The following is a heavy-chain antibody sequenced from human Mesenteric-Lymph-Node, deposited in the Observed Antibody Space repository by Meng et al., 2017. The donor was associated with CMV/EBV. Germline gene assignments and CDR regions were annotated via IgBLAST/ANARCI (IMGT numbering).Heavy chain of an antibody. CDR3: ASVGGYYGSGTIDYGMDV. CDR1: GFTFSSYW. J-gene: IGHJ6*02. CDR2: INSGGGSI. Sequence: GGSLRLSCAASGFTFSSYWMHWVRQAPGKGLVWVSRINSGGGSIRYADSVKGRFTISRDNAKDTLYLEMNSLGAEDTDVYYWASVGGYYGSGTIDYGMDVWGQGTTVTVSS. V-gene: IGHV3-74*01. D-gene: IGHD3-10*01.